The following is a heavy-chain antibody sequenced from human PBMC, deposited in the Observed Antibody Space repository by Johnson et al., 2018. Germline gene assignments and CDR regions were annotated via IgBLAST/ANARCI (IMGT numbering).Heavy chain of an antibody. Sequence: VQLVESGGGLVKPGGSLRLSCAASGFTFSSYSMNWVRQAPGKGLEWVSSISSSSSYIYYADSVKGRFTIPRDNAKDSLYLQMNSLRAEDTAGYYCARDRPGSGWDVVTAIQARGYFQHWGQGTLVTVSS. CDR1: GFTFSSYS. CDR2: ISSSSSYI. J-gene: IGHJ1*01. V-gene: IGHV3-21*01. D-gene: IGHD2-21*02. CDR3: ARDRPGSGWDVVTAIQARGYFQH.